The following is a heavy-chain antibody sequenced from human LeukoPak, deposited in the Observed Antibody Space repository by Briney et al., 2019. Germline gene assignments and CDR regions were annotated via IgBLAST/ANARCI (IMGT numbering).Heavy chain of an antibody. J-gene: IGHJ5*02. CDR3: ARHGVGGYNWFDP. CDR1: GGSLSSSSYY. CDR2: IYYSGST. D-gene: IGHD4-23*01. Sequence: SETLSLTCTVSGGSLSSSSYYWGWIRRPPGKGLEWIGSIYYSGSTYYNPSLKSRVTISVDTSKNQFSLKLSSVTAADTAVYYCARHGVGGYNWFDPWGQGTLVTVSS. V-gene: IGHV4-39*01.